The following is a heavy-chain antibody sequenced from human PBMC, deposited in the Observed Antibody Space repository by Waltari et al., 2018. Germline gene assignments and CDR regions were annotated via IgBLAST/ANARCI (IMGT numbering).Heavy chain of an antibody. CDR3: ASLYSSGWYDAFDI. CDR2: IYYSGST. J-gene: IGHJ3*02. CDR1: GGSISSYY. Sequence: QVQLQESGPGLVKPSETLSLTCTVPGGSISSYYWSWIRQPPGKGLEWIGYIYYSGSTNYNPSLKSRVTISVDTSKNQFSLKLSSVTAADTAVYYCASLYSSGWYDAFDIWGQGTMVTVSS. D-gene: IGHD6-19*01. V-gene: IGHV4-59*08.